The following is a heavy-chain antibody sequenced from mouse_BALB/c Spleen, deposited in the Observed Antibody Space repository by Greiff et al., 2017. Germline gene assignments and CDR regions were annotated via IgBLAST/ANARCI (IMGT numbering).Heavy chain of an antibody. J-gene: IGHJ4*01. D-gene: IGHD2-4*01. CDR2: INPGSGGT. V-gene: IGHV1-54*01. CDR1: GYAFTNYL. Sequence: QVQLQQSGAELVRPGTSVKVSCKASGYAFTNYLIEWVKQRPGQGLEWIGVINPGSGGTNYNEKFKGKATLTADKSSSTAYMQLSSLTSDDSAVYFCALSMITTGYYYAMDYWGQGTSVTVSS. CDR3: ALSMITTGYYYAMDY.